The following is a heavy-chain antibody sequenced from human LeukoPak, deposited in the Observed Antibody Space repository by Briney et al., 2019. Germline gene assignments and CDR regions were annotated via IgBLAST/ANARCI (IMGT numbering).Heavy chain of an antibody. J-gene: IGHJ4*02. Sequence: GGSLRLSRAASGFTFSSYGMHWGRQAPGKGLEWVAVIWYDGSNKYYADSVKGRFTISRDNSKNTLYLQMNSLRAEDTAVYYCARGIAAAGHLDYWGQGTLVTVSS. CDR3: ARGIAAAGHLDY. CDR1: GFTFSSYG. D-gene: IGHD6-13*01. CDR2: IWYDGSNK. V-gene: IGHV3-33*01.